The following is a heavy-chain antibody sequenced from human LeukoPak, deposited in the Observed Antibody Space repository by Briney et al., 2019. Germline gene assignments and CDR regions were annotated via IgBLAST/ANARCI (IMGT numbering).Heavy chain of an antibody. CDR1: GFTVSSNY. CDR3: AKVPPRTKDIHQLERSKVDY. V-gene: IGHV3-23*01. Sequence: PGGSLRLSCAASGFTVSSNYMSWVRQAPGKGLEWVSAISGSGGSTYYADSVKGRFTISRDNSKNTLYLQMNSLRAEDTAVYYCAKVPPRTKDIHQLERSKVDYWGQGTLVTVSS. D-gene: IGHD1-1*01. CDR2: ISGSGGST. J-gene: IGHJ4*02.